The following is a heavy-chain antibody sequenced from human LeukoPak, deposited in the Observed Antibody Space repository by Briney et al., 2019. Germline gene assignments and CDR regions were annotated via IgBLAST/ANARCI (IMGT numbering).Heavy chain of an antibody. D-gene: IGHD1-26*01. CDR3: ARVGRWELLTPVDY. Sequence: GGSLRLSCAAFGFTFSSYAMSWVRQAPGKGLEWVSAISGSGGSTYYADSVKGRFTISRDNSKNTLYLQMNSLRAEDTAVYYCARVGRWELLTPVDYWGQGTLVTVSS. CDR2: ISGSGGST. CDR1: GFTFSSYA. V-gene: IGHV3-23*01. J-gene: IGHJ4*02.